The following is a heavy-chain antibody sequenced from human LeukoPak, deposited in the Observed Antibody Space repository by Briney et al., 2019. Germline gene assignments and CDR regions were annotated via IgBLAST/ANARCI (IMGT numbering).Heavy chain of an antibody. Sequence: GGSLRLSCAASGFTFSSYSMNWVRQAPGKGLEWVSSITISSSYMYYDDSVKGRFTISRDDANNSLYLQMHSLRVEDTAVYYCARGLAVAGTGDGFDIWGQGTMVTVSS. CDR2: ITISSSYM. D-gene: IGHD6-19*01. V-gene: IGHV3-21*01. CDR1: GFTFSSYS. CDR3: ARGLAVAGTGDGFDI. J-gene: IGHJ3*02.